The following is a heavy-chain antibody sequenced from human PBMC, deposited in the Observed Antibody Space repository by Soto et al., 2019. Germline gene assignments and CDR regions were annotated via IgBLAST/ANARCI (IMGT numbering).Heavy chain of an antibody. J-gene: IGHJ5*02. CDR2: ISSSSSYI. D-gene: IGHD3-10*01. CDR3: ARERNTMVRGEKRTHYDP. V-gene: IGHV3-21*01. CDR1: GFTFSSYS. Sequence: GGSLRLSCAASGFTFSSYSMNWVRQAPGKGLEWVSSISSSSSYIYYADSVKGRFTISRDNAKNSLYLQMNSLRAEDTAVYYCARERNTMVRGEKRTHYDPWGQGTLVTVS.